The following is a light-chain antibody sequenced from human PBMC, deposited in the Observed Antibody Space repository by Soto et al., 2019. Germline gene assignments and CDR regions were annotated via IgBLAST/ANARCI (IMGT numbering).Light chain of an antibody. V-gene: IGKV1-12*01. J-gene: IGKJ4*01. CDR3: HQTTRFPRT. CDR2: AAS. Sequence: DIQMTQSPSFVSASVGDRVTITCRASQGISSWLAWYQHKPGRAPKLLIHAASSLESGVASRFSGSGSGTYFTLTISSLQPEDFATYACHQTTRFPRTSGWGTKLEIQ. CDR1: QGISSW.